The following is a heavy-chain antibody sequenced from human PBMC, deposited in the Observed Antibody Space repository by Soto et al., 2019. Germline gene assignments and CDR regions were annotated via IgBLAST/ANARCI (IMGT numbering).Heavy chain of an antibody. V-gene: IGHV4-31*03. CDR2: IYYSGST. J-gene: IGHJ4*02. D-gene: IGHD1-26*01. CDR3: ARVASGSYYDL. CDR1: GGSISSGGYY. Sequence: SETLSLTCTVSGGSISSGGYYWSWIRQHPGKGLEWIGYIYYSGSTYHNPSLKSRVTISVDTSKNQFSLKLSSVTAADTAVYYCARVASGSYYDLWGQGTLVTVSS.